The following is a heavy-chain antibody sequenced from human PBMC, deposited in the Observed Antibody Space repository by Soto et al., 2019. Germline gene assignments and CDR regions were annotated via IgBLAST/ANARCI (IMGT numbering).Heavy chain of an antibody. CDR1: GDSISSNNYY. CDR2: IYYRGSS. Sequence: SETLSLTCTVSGDSISSNNYYWGWIRQPPGKGLEWIGNIYYRGSSYYIPSLQSRVILSVDTSKNQFSLKLSSVSAADTAVYYCARHKILERVFDYWGQGTQVTVSS. J-gene: IGHJ4*02. V-gene: IGHV4-39*01. D-gene: IGHD3-3*01. CDR3: ARHKILERVFDY.